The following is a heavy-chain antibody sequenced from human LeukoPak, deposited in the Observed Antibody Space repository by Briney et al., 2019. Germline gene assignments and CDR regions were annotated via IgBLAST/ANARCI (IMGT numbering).Heavy chain of an antibody. CDR1: GFTFSSYA. CDR2: ISYDGSNK. D-gene: IGHD3-10*01. CDR3: ARGDRPGY. V-gene: IGHV3-30-3*01. Sequence: GGSLRLSCAASGFTFSSYAMSWVRQAPGKGLEWVAVISYDGSNKYYADSVKGRFTISRDNSKNTLYLQMNSLRAEDTAVYYCARGDRPGYWGQGTLVTVSS. J-gene: IGHJ4*02.